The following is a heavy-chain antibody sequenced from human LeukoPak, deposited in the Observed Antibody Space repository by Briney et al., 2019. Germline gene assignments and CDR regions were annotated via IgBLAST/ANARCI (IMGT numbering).Heavy chain of an antibody. Sequence: SETLSLTCAVSGGSFSGYYWSWLRQPPGKGLEWIGEINHSGSSNYNPSLKSRVTISVDTSKKQFSLKLTSVTAADTAVYYCAPPEGFGPLWGQGTLVTVSS. CDR2: INHSGSS. CDR1: GGSFSGYY. CDR3: APPEGFGPL. J-gene: IGHJ4*02. V-gene: IGHV4-34*01. D-gene: IGHD3-10*01.